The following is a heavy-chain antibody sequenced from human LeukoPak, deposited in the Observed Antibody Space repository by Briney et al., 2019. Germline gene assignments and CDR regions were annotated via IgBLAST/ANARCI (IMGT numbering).Heavy chain of an antibody. CDR1: GFTFSSYA. Sequence: HSGGSLRLSCAASGFTFSSYAMSWVRQAPGKGLEWVSAISGSGGSTYYADSVKGRFTISRDNSKNTLYLQMNSLRAEDTAVYYCAKSEGYYGSGTMGYWGQGTLVTVSS. CDR2: ISGSGGST. V-gene: IGHV3-23*01. J-gene: IGHJ4*02. CDR3: AKSEGYYGSGTMGY. D-gene: IGHD3-10*01.